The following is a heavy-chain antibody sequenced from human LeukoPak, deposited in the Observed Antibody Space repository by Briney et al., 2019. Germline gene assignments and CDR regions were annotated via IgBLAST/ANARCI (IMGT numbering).Heavy chain of an antibody. D-gene: IGHD3-16*02. J-gene: IGHJ3*02. V-gene: IGHV4-34*01. CDR3: ARGWARRGYRPGNVNAFDI. CDR1: GGSFSGYY. Sequence: SETLSLTCAVYGGSFSGYYWSWIRQPPGKGLEWMGEINHSGSTNYNPSLKSRVTISVDTSKNQFSLKLSSVTAADTAVYYCARGWARRGYRPGNVNAFDIWGQGTMVTVSS. CDR2: INHSGST.